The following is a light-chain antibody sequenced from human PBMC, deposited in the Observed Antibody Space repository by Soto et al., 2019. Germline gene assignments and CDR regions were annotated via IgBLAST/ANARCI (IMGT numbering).Light chain of an antibody. CDR2: DAS. V-gene: IGKV1-33*01. Sequence: DIQMTQSPSSLSASVGDRVTITCQASQDISNYLNLYQQKPGKAPKLLIYDASNLETGVPSRFSGSVSGTDFTFTISSLQPEDIATYYCQQYDNLPRAFGPGTKVDIK. CDR3: QQYDNLPRA. J-gene: IGKJ3*01. CDR1: QDISNY.